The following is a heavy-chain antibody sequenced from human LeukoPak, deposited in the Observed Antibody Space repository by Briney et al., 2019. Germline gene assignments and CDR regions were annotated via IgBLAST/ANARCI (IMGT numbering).Heavy chain of an antibody. CDR2: INSDVSST. CDR3: ARGGYTYGRDIDY. D-gene: IGHD5-18*01. J-gene: IGHJ4*02. Sequence: GGSLRLSCAAPGFTFSSYWMHWVRQAPGKGLVWVSRINSDVSSTNYADSVKGRFTISRDNAKNTLYLQMNSLRAEDTAVYYCARGGYTYGRDIDYWGQGTLVTVPS. V-gene: IGHV3-74*01. CDR1: GFTFSSYW.